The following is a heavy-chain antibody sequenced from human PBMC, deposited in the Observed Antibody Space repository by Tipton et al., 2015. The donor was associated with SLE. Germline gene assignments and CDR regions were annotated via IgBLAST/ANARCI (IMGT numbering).Heavy chain of an antibody. CDR2: IYYSGST. CDR1: GYSISSGYY. D-gene: IGHD3-10*01. Sequence: TLSLTCAVSGYSISSGYYWSWIRQPPGKGLEWIGYIYYSGSTNYNPSLKSRVTISVDTSKNQFSLKLSSVTAADTAVYYCAKEVFGYFQHWGQGTLVTVSS. J-gene: IGHJ1*01. V-gene: IGHV4-61*01. CDR3: AKEVFGYFQH.